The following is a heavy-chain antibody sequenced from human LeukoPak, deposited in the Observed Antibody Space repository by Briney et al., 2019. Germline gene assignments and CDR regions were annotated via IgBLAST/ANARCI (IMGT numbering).Heavy chain of an antibody. CDR1: GLTFSSYW. CDR2: IKQDGSAK. Sequence: GGSLRLSCAASGLTFSSYWMTWVRKAPGKGLEWVANIKQDGSAKYYVDSVKGRFTISRDNAKNSLFLQMNSLRAEDSAVYYCARDEGGSYSFDYWGQGTLVTVSS. J-gene: IGHJ4*02. V-gene: IGHV3-7*01. CDR3: ARDEGGSYSFDY. D-gene: IGHD1-26*01.